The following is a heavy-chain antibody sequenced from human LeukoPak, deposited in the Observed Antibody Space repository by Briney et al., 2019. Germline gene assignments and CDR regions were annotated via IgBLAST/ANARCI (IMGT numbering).Heavy chain of an antibody. CDR3: ARNSNRYNWNYEVY. CDR2: ISGSGGST. V-gene: IGHV3-23*01. D-gene: IGHD1-7*01. J-gene: IGHJ4*02. Sequence: GGTLRLSCAASGFTFSSYGMSWVRQAPGKGLEWVSAISGSGGSTYYAGSVKGRFTISRDNSKNTLYLQMNSLRAEDTAVYYCARNSNRYNWNYEVYWGQGTLVTVSS. CDR1: GFTFSSYG.